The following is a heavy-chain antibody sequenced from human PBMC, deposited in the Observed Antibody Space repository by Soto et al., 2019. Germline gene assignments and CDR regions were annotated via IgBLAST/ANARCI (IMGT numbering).Heavy chain of an antibody. CDR3: AKDFIVVVAGPPGSFDL. D-gene: IGHD3-22*01. CDR2: ISYDGSNK. Sequence: GGSLRLSCAASGFTFSSYGMHWVRQAPGKGLEWVAVISYDGSNKYYADSVKGRFTISRDNSKNTLYLQMNSLRAEDTAVYYCAKDFIVVVAGPPGSFDLRGQGTL. J-gene: IGHJ5*02. V-gene: IGHV3-30*18. CDR1: GFTFSSYG.